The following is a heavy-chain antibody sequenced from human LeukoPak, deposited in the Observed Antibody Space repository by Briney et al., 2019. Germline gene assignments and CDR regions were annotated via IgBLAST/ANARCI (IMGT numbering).Heavy chain of an antibody. Sequence: ASVKVSCKASGYTFTGYYMHWVRQAPEQGLEWMGWINPNSGGTHYAQKFQDRVTMTRDTSISTAYMELNSLRSDDTAVYYCAREGAAAEDVNWFDPWGQGTLVTVSS. D-gene: IGHD6-25*01. CDR3: AREGAAAEDVNWFDP. J-gene: IGHJ5*02. CDR1: GYTFTGYY. V-gene: IGHV1-2*02. CDR2: INPNSGGT.